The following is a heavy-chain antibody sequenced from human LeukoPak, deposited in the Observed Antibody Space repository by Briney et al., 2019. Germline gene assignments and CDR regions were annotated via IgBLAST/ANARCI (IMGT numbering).Heavy chain of an antibody. CDR1: GYTFVSFG. Sequence: ASVKVSCKASGYTFVSFGIAWVRQAPGQGLEWMGWVSANNGDTIYKEKFQDRVTMTTDTSTNTAYLEVRSLRSDDTAVYYCARDRRDWFDSWGQGTLVTVSS. J-gene: IGHJ5*01. CDR2: VSANNGDT. CDR3: ARDRRDWFDS. V-gene: IGHV1-18*01.